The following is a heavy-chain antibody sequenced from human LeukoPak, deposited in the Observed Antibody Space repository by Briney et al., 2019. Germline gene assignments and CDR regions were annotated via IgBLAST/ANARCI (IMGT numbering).Heavy chain of an antibody. D-gene: IGHD6-19*01. J-gene: IGHJ2*01. CDR1: GGSISSSNW. CDR3: ARDIAVAGQKSWYFDL. Sequence: SGTLSLTCAVSGGSISSSNWWSWVRQPPGKGLEWIGEIYHSGSTNYNPSLKSRVTISVDTSKNQFSLKLSSVTAADTAVYYCARDIAVAGQKSWYFDLWGRGTLVTVSS. CDR2: IYHSGST. V-gene: IGHV4-4*02.